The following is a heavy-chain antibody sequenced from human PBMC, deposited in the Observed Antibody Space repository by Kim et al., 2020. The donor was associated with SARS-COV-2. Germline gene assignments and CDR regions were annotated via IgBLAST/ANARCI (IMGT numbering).Heavy chain of an antibody. J-gene: IGHJ6*02. CDR2: ISYDGSNK. Sequence: GGSLRLSCAASGFTFSSYAMHWVRQAPGKGLEWVAVISYDGSNKYYADSVKGRFTISRDNSKNTLYLQMNSLRAEDTAVYYCARDSIAAVLGYYYYYGMDVWGQGTTVTVSS. CDR3: ARDSIAAVLGYYYYYGMDV. D-gene: IGHD6-13*01. CDR1: GFTFSSYA. V-gene: IGHV3-30*04.